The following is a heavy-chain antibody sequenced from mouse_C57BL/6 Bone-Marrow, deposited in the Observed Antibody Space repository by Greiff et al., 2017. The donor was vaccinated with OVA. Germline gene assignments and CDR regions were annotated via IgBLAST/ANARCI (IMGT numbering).Heavy chain of an antibody. Sequence: EVKLEESGGGLVQPGGSLKLSCAASGFTFSDYYMYWVRQTPEKRLEWVAYISNGGGSTYYPDTVKGRFTISRDNAKNTLYLQMSRLKSEDTAMYYCARHDGYYVDYWGQGTTLTVSS. D-gene: IGHD2-3*01. J-gene: IGHJ2*01. CDR2: ISNGGGST. CDR1: GFTFSDYY. V-gene: IGHV5-12*01. CDR3: ARHDGYYVDY.